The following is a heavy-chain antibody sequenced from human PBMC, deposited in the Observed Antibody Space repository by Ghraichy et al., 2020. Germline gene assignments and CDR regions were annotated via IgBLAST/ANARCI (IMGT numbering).Heavy chain of an antibody. D-gene: IGHD3-10*01. CDR1: GFTFSDYW. CDR2: VNSDGSST. CDR3: TRDRAYGGMDV. Sequence: GGSLRLSCAASGFTFSDYWMHWVRQAPGKGLVWVSRVNSDGSSTSYADSVQGRFTISRDNDKNTLYLQMNSLRAEDTAVYYCTRDRAYGGMDVWGQGTTVTVSS. V-gene: IGHV3-74*01. J-gene: IGHJ6*02.